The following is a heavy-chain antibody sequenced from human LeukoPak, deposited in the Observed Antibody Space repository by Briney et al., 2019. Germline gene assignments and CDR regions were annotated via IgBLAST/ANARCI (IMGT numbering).Heavy chain of an antibody. CDR3: ATPSEGMVRGVIYYYYGMDV. CDR2: LYSGGST. V-gene: IGHV3-53*04. D-gene: IGHD3-10*01. CDR1: GFTVSSNY. J-gene: IGHJ6*02. Sequence: AASLTPSCAASGFTVSSNYMSWLRQAPGKGLECVPALYSGGSTYYADSVKGRFTISRHNSKNTLYLQMNSLRAEDTAVYYCATPSEGMVRGVIYYYYGMDVWGQGTTVTVSS.